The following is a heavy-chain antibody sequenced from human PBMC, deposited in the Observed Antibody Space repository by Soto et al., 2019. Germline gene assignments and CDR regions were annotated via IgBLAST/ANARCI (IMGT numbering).Heavy chain of an antibody. Sequence: EVQLVESGGGLVQPDRSLRLSCAASGFTFDDYAMHWVRRGPGKGLEWVSGISWNSGGIGYADSVKGRFTISRDNAKNSLYLQMDRLRPEDTAFYYCAKSPHDILIGSAFDYWGQGTLVTVSS. J-gene: IGHJ4*02. D-gene: IGHD3-9*01. CDR2: ISWNSGGI. CDR3: AKSPHDILIGSAFDY. V-gene: IGHV3-9*01. CDR1: GFTFDDYA.